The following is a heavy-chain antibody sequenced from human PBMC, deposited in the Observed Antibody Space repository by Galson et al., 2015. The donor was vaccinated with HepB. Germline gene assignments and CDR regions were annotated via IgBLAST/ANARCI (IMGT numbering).Heavy chain of an antibody. CDR1: GFTFSTYW. CDR2: IQRDGGII. CDR3: AREPAVAGSYFDP. D-gene: IGHD6-19*01. V-gene: IGHV3-74*01. J-gene: IGHJ5*02. Sequence: SLRLSCAASGFTFSTYWMHRVRHAPGKGPVWVSRIQRDGGIISYADSVKGRFTISRDNSKSTLYLQMNSLRAEDTAVYYCAREPAVAGSYFDPWGQGTLVTVSS.